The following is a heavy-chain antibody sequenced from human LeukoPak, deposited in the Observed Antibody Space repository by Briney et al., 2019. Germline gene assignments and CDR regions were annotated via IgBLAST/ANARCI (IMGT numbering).Heavy chain of an antibody. D-gene: IGHD3-22*01. J-gene: IGHJ4*02. CDR3: ARDSSGPAF. CDR1: GFSVSNSY. Sequence: GGSLRLSCAASGFSVSNSYMSWVRQAPGKGLDWDSVIYSGGGTFHSDSVKGRFTVSGDYSKNTLYLQMNNLRADDTAVYYCARDSSGPAFWGQGTLVTVSS. CDR2: IYSGGGT. V-gene: IGHV3-53*01.